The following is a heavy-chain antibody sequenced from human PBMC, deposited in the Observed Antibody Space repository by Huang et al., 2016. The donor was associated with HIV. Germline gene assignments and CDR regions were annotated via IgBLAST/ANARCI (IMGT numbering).Heavy chain of an antibody. CDR1: GGSFSGYY. CDR2: INDSGRT. Sequence: QVQLQQWGAGLLKPSETLSLTCAVYGGSFSGYYWSWIRQPPGKGLEWIGEINDSGRTNYNTSLKSRVTTSVDTSKNQFSLRLSSVTAADTAVYYCARGRSGIAAAVYWYFDLWGRGTLVTVSS. CDR3: ARGRSGIAAAVYWYFDL. J-gene: IGHJ2*01. V-gene: IGHV4-34*01. D-gene: IGHD6-13*01.